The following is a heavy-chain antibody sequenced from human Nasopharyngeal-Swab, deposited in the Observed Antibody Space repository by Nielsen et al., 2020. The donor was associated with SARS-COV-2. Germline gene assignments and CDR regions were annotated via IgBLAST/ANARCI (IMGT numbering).Heavy chain of an antibody. CDR3: ASYYYDSSDYSYWFDP. D-gene: IGHD3-22*01. V-gene: IGHV4-39*01. Sequence: SETLSLTCTVSGDSISSNSYYWGWIRQSPGKGLEWIGSFSNSGTTYFNPSLKSRVTISVDTSKNQFSVKLSSVTAADTAVYYCASYYYDSSDYSYWFDPWGQGTLVTVSS. CDR1: GDSISSNSYY. CDR2: FSNSGTT. J-gene: IGHJ5*02.